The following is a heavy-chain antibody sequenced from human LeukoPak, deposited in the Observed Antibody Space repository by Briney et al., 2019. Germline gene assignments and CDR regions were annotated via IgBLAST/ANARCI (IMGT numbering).Heavy chain of an antibody. V-gene: IGHV3-74*01. CDR2: IHSDGGTT. D-gene: IGHD6-13*01. J-gene: IGHJ6*02. CDR3: ARDRAYSSSSAYYYYGMDV. CDR1: GFTFSDYW. Sequence: GGSLRLSCAASGFTFSDYWMHWVRQAPGKGLMWVSLIHSDGGTTNYADSVKGRFTISRDNAKNTVYLQMNSLRVEDTAVYYCARDRAYSSSSAYYYYGMDVWGQGTTVTVSS.